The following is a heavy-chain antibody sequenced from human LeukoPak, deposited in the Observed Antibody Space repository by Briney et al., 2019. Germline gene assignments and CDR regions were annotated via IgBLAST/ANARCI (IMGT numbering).Heavy chain of an antibody. D-gene: IGHD6-13*01. V-gene: IGHV3-9*01. CDR1: EFIFDDFA. CDR2: IYWDSSSV. J-gene: IGHJ1*01. CDR3: ARGSYSSSWYGSEYFHH. Sequence: GGSLRLSCTVSEFIFDDFAMHWVRQAPGKGLEWVSGIYWDSSSVDYADSVKGRFTISRDNAKNSLYLQMNSLRAEDTAVYFCARGSYSSSWYGSEYFHHWGQGTLVTVS.